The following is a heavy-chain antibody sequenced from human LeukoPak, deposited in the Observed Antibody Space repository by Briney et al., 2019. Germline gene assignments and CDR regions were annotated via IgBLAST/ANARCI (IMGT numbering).Heavy chain of an antibody. V-gene: IGHV4-34*01. Sequence: PSETLSLTCAVYGGSFSGYYWSWIRQPPGKGLEWIGEINHSGSTNYNPSLKSRVTISVDTSKNQFSLKLSSVTAADTAVYYCARRSITMVRGAPGAFDIWGQGTMVTVSS. CDR2: INHSGST. J-gene: IGHJ3*02. CDR1: GGSFSGYY. D-gene: IGHD3-10*01. CDR3: ARRSITMVRGAPGAFDI.